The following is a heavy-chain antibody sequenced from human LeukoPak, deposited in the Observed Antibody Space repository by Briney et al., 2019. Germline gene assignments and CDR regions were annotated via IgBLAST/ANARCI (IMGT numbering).Heavy chain of an antibody. Sequence: GASVKVSCKVSGYTLTELSMHWVRQAPGKGLAWMGGFDPEDGETNYAQRFQGRVTMNEDTSTDTAFMELSSLRSEVSAVYYCATDRSAYQQCLCWAIVGWGQGTLVTVSS. J-gene: IGHJ4*02. CDR3: ATDRSAYQQCLCWAIVG. CDR1: GYTLTELS. V-gene: IGHV1-24*01. D-gene: IGHD2-15*01. CDR2: FDPEDGET.